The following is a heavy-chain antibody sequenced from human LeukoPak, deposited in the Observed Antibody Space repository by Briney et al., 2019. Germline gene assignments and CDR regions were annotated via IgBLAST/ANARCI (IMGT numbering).Heavy chain of an antibody. V-gene: IGHV3-53*01. D-gene: IGHD3-10*01. CDR2: ISGSRT. Sequence: GGSLRLSCVASGFTVSSNYMSWVRQAPGKGLEWVSAISGSRTYYTDSVKGRFTISRDNSKNTLYLQMNSLRAEDTAVYYCAKELYASGSYYNGFFDYWDQGTLVTVSS. CDR1: GFTVSSNY. CDR3: AKELYASGSYYNGFFDY. J-gene: IGHJ4*02.